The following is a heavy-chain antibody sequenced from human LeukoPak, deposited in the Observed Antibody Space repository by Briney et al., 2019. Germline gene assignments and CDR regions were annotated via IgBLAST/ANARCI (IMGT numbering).Heavy chain of an antibody. D-gene: IGHD1-26*01. CDR2: IISIFGTA. CDR1: VGTFTTYA. CDR3: ARERDVGATYYMDV. V-gene: IGHV1-69*06. J-gene: IGHJ6*03. Sequence: SVRVSCTASVGTFTTYAISWVRQAPGQGREWMGRIISIFGTANNAQKFQGRVTIIADKNTSTSYMELSSLRSEDTAVYYFARERDVGATYYMDVWGKGTTVTVSS.